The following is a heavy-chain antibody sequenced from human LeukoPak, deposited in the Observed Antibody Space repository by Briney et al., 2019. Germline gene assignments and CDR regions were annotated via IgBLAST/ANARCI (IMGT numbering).Heavy chain of an antibody. CDR3: GSTNSFSY. CDR2: IKQDGSAT. J-gene: IGHJ4*02. Sequence: AESLSLSCTASGFSFSNYWMNWARQPPGKGLEWVANIKQDGSATNYVDSVKGRFTISRDNAKNSWYLQMNSLRAEDTALYYCGSTNSFSYWGRGTLVTVSS. D-gene: IGHD2-15*01. CDR1: GFSFSNYW. V-gene: IGHV3-7*01.